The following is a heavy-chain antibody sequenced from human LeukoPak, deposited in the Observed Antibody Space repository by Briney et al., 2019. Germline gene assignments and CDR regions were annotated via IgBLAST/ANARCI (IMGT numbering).Heavy chain of an antibody. CDR1: GFTFGSYG. Sequence: GRSLRLSCAASGFTFGSYGMHWVRQAPGKGLEWVAVISYDGSNKYYADSVKGRFTISRDNSKNTLYLQMNSLRAEDTAVYYCAKDSLITMVRGVVVNYYGMDVWGKGTTVTVSS. CDR3: AKDSLITMVRGVVVNYYGMDV. CDR2: ISYDGSNK. V-gene: IGHV3-30*18. J-gene: IGHJ6*04. D-gene: IGHD3-10*01.